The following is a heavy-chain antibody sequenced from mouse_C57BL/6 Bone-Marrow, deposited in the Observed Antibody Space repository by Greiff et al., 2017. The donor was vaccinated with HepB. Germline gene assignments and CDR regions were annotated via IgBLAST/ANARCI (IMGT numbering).Heavy chain of an antibody. CDR3: TTEGYYYGGYFDV. Sequence: VQLQQSGAELVRPGASVKLSCTASGFNIKDDYMHWVKPRPEQGLEWIGWIDPENGDTEYASKFQGKATIIADTSSNTAYLQLSSLTSEDTAVYYCTTEGYYYGGYFDVWGTGTTVTVSS. V-gene: IGHV14-4*01. CDR1: GFNIKDDY. J-gene: IGHJ1*03. D-gene: IGHD1-1*01. CDR2: IDPENGDT.